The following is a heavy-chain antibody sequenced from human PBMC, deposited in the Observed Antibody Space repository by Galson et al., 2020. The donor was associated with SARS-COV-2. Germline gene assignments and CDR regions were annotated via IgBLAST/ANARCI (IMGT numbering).Heavy chain of an antibody. Sequence: GGSLRLSCAASGFPFSSYDLHWLRPATAKGLAWVSAICPAGDTYYPDSVKGRFTISRENANNSLYLQMNSLRAGDTTVYYCSRADSWNYFSDYMDVGGKGATVIFS. D-gene: IGHD1-20*01. J-gene: IGHJ6*03. CDR2: ICPAGDT. CDR1: GFPFSSYD. CDR3: SRADSWNYFSDYMDV. V-gene: IGHV3-13*01.